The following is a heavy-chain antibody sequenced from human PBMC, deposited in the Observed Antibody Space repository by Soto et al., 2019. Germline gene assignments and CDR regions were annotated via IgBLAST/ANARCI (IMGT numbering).Heavy chain of an antibody. CDR1: GFTFSSYA. D-gene: IGHD1-1*01. J-gene: IGHJ4*02. V-gene: IGHV3-30-3*01. Sequence: QVQLVESGGGVVQPGRSLRLSCAASGFTFSSYAMHWVRQAPGKGLEWVAVISYDGSNKYYADSVKGRFTISRDNSKNPLYRHMNSLRAEDTAVYYCARVGSGNNFDYWGQGTLVTFSS. CDR2: ISYDGSNK. CDR3: ARVGSGNNFDY.